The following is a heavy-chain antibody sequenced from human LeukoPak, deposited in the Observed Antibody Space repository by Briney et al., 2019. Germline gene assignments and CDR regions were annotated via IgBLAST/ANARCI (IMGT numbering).Heavy chain of an antibody. Sequence: SETLSLTCTVSGGSISSYYWSWIRQPPGKGLEWIGYIYYSGSTNYNPSLKSRVTISVDKSKNQFSLKLSSVTAADTAVYYCARGHSSSWNFDYWGQGALVTVSS. D-gene: IGHD6-13*01. CDR2: IYYSGST. J-gene: IGHJ4*02. V-gene: IGHV4-59*12. CDR1: GGSISSYY. CDR3: ARGHSSSWNFDY.